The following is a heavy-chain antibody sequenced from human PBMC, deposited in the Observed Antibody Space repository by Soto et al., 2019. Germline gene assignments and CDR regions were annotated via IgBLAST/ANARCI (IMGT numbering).Heavy chain of an antibody. D-gene: IGHD3-22*01. CDR2: ILPILGIA. J-gene: IGHJ3*02. CDR1: GGTFSSYT. Sequence: SVKVSCKASGGTFSSYTISWVRQAPGQGLEWMGRILPILGIASYAQTFQGRVTIIADKSTSTAYMELRRLRSEDTAVYYCARDQLYYYDSFGRPLYGLDIWGQGTMVTVSS. CDR3: ARDQLYYYDSFGRPLYGLDI. V-gene: IGHV1-69*04.